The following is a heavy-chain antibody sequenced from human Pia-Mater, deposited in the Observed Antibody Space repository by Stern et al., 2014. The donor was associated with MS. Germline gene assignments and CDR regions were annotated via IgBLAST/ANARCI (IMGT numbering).Heavy chain of an antibody. V-gene: IGHV1-69*01. D-gene: IGHD3-10*01. CDR2: IIPIFGRA. Sequence: QVQLLQPGAEVKKPGSSVKVSCKASGGTFSSYAISWARQAPGQGLEWMGGIIPIFGRANYAQRFQGRVTFTADESTGTAYMELSSLRSDDTAVYYCAGYYYGSGIRWFDPWGQGTLVTVSS. CDR1: GGTFSSYA. CDR3: AGYYYGSGIRWFDP. J-gene: IGHJ5*02.